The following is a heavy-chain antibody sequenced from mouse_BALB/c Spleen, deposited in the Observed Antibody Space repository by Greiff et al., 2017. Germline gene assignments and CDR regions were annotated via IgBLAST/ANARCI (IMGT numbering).Heavy chain of an antibody. D-gene: IGHD1-1*01. Sequence: EVKLVESGGGLVQPGGSLKLSCAASGFTFSSYTMSWVRQTPEKRLEWVAYISNGGGSTYYPDTVKGRFTISRDNAKNTLSLQMSSLKSEDTAMYYCARYYYGSSYFDYWGQGTTRTVSS. CDR3: ARYYYGSSYFDY. V-gene: IGHV5-12-2*01. J-gene: IGHJ2*01. CDR2: ISNGGGST. CDR1: GFTFSSYT.